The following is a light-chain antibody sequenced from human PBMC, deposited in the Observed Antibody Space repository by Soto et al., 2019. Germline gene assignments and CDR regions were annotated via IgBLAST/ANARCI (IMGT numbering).Light chain of an antibody. V-gene: IGKV3-15*01. CDR1: QSVSSN. CDR2: GAS. CDR3: QQRSKWRT. J-gene: IGKJ1*01. Sequence: EIVMTQSPATLSVSPGERATLSCRASQSVSSNLAWYQQKPGQAPRLLIYGASTRATGIPARFTGSGSGTDFTLTISSLEPEDFAVYYCQQRSKWRTFGQGTKV.